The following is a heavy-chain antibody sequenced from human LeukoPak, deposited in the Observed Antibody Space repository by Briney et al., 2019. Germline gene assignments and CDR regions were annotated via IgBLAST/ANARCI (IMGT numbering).Heavy chain of an antibody. D-gene: IGHD1-26*01. V-gene: IGHV4-39*01. J-gene: IGHJ5*02. CDR1: GGPISSSSYY. CDR3: GRCSSGSYNWFDP. Sequence: PSETLSLTCTVSGGPISSSSYYWAWIRQPPGKGLEWIGSMYYSGNTYYNPSLKSRVTISADTSKNQFSMKLSSVTAADTAEYYCGRCSSGSYNWFDPWGRGTLVTVSS. CDR2: MYYSGNT.